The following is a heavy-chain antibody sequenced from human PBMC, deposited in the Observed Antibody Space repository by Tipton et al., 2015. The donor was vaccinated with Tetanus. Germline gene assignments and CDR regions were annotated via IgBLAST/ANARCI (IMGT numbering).Heavy chain of an antibody. Sequence: TLSLTCTVSGGSISSSSYYWGWIRQPPGKGLEWIGSIYYSGSTYYNPSLESRVTISVDTSKNQFSLKLSSVTAADTAVYYCARHYYDFWSGYLSYFDYWGQGTLVTVSS. J-gene: IGHJ4*02. CDR3: ARHYYDFWSGYLSYFDY. D-gene: IGHD3-3*01. V-gene: IGHV4-39*01. CDR2: IYYSGST. CDR1: GGSISSSSYY.